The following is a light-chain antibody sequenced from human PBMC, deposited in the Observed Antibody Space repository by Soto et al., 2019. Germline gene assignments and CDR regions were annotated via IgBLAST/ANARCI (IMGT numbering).Light chain of an antibody. J-gene: IGKJ2*01. Sequence: EIVLTQSPATLSLSPGERATLSCRASQNINSYLSWYQHRPGQAPRLLIYDATERAQGIPARFSGSGSGTDFTLTISRLEPEDFAVYFCHQRINWPFTFGQGTKLEIK. CDR1: QNINSY. CDR3: HQRINWPFT. V-gene: IGKV3-11*01. CDR2: DAT.